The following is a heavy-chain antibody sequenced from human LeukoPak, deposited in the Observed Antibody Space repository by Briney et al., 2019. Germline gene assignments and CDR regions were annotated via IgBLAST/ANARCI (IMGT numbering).Heavy chain of an antibody. D-gene: IGHD3-22*01. V-gene: IGHV3-74*01. CDR1: GFTFSSYW. CDR2: IKSDGST. J-gene: IGHJ1*01. Sequence: GGSLRLSCAASGFTFSSYWMHWVRHAPGKGLVWVSRIKSDGSTNYADSVKGRFTISRDNAKNTGSLQMNSLRAEDTGVYYCARAPSEIGGYYPEYFRHWGQGTLVTVPS. CDR3: ARAPSEIGGYYPEYFRH.